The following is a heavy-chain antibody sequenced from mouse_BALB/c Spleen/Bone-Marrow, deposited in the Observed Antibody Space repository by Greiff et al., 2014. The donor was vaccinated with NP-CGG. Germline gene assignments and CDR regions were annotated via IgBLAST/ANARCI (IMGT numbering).Heavy chain of an antibody. V-gene: IGHV1-9*01. D-gene: IGHD2-1*01. J-gene: IGHJ4*01. CDR3: ARAYYVNYDAMDY. Sequence: QVQLQQSGAELMKPGASMNISCKATGYTFSSYWIEWVKQRPGHGLEWIGEILPGSGSTNYNERFKGKATFTADTSSNTAYMQLSSLTSEDSAVYYCARAYYVNYDAMDYWGQGTSVTVSS. CDR1: GYTFSSYW. CDR2: ILPGSGST.